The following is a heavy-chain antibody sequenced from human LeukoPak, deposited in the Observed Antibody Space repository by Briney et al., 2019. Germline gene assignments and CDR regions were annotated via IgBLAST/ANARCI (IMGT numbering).Heavy chain of an antibody. J-gene: IGHJ4*02. CDR1: GSSMSSDYY. CDR3: AREGVQPRAFFDY. V-gene: IGHV4-38-2*02. Sequence: SETLSLTCTVSGSSMSSDYYWGWIRQPPGKGLEWIGSISDSGSAYYNPSLKSRVTISVDTSKNQFSLKLSSVTAADTAVYYCAREGVQPRAFFDYWGQGTLVTVSS. D-gene: IGHD2-2*01. CDR2: ISDSGSA.